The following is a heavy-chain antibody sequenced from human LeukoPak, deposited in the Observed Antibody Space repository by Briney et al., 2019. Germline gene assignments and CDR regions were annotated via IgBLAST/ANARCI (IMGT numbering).Heavy chain of an antibody. CDR2: ISGSGGST. D-gene: IGHD3-10*01. Sequence: GGSLRLSCAASGFTFSSYAMSWVRQAPGKGLEWVSAISGSGGSTYYADSVKGRFTISRDNSKNTLHLQMNSLRAEDTAVYYGAKVRTKAGITILDYWGQGTLVTVSS. CDR1: GFTFSSYA. CDR3: AKVRTKAGITILDY. J-gene: IGHJ4*02. V-gene: IGHV3-23*01.